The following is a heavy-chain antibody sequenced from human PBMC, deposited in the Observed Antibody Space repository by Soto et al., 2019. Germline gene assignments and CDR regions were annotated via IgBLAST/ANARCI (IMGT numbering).Heavy chain of an antibody. V-gene: IGHV4-39*01. CDR3: ARTSGYCHYAMDV. CDR1: GGPISSSSYY. J-gene: IGHJ6*02. Sequence: PSETLSLTCTVSGGPISSSSYYWGWIRQPPGQGLEWIGSIYYSGSTYYNPSLKSRLTISVDTSKSQFSLKVSSVTAADTAVYYCARTSGYCHYAMDVWGQGTTVTVSS. D-gene: IGHD1-26*01. CDR2: IYYSGST.